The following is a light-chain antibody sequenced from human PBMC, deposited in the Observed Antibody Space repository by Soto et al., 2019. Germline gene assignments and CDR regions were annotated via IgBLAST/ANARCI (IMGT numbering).Light chain of an antibody. Sequence: EIVLSQSPGTLSLSPGERATLSCRASQSVSSSYLAWYQQKHGQPPRLLIYAASTTATGIPARFSGSGSGTEFTLTISSLQSEDFAVYYCQQYDNWPPITFGQGTRLEIK. V-gene: IGKV3-15*01. J-gene: IGKJ5*01. CDR3: QQYDNWPPIT. CDR1: QSVSSSY. CDR2: AAS.